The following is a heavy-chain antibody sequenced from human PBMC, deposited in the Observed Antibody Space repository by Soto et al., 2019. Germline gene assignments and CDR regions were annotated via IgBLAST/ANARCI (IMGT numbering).Heavy chain of an antibody. Sequence: DVQLVESGGGLIQPGGSLRLSCAASGFTVSSYYMSWVRQAPGKGLEWVSVIYSGGSTYYADFVKGRFTISSDHSKNTLFLQMNSLGAEDTAVYYCARVLRPFDYISASSGMDVWGQGTTVTVSS. V-gene: IGHV3-53*01. CDR1: GFTVSSYY. CDR3: ARVLRPFDYISASSGMDV. CDR2: IYSGGST. D-gene: IGHD6-6*01. J-gene: IGHJ6*02.